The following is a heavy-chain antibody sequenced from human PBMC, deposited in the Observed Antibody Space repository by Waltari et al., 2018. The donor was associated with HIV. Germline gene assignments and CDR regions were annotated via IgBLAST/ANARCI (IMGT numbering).Heavy chain of an antibody. V-gene: IGHV3-7*01. Sequence: EVQLVESGGGLVQPGGSLRLSCAASGFTFSLYWMSWVRQAPGKGVEWGAKKKQDGSEEHYVDSVKGRVTISRDNAKKALYLKMNSLRAEDTAVYYCARMGLMMYAIGAFDIGGQGTMVTVSS. CDR3: ARMGLMMYAIGAFDI. D-gene: IGHD2-8*01. CDR2: KKQDGSEE. CDR1: GFTFSLYW. J-gene: IGHJ3*02.